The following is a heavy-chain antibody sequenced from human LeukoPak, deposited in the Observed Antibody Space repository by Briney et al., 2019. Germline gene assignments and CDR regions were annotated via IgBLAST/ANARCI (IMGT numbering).Heavy chain of an antibody. D-gene: IGHD3-10*01. J-gene: IGHJ4*02. V-gene: IGHV4-4*07. CDR2: IHTTGST. CDR1: GGSISSYS. CDR3: ARAYGSGFTFDY. Sequence: PSETLSLTCTVSGGSISSYSWSWIRQPAGKGLEWIGRIHTTGSTNYNPSLKSRVTMSVDTSKNQLSLRLTSVTAADTAVYYCARAYGSGFTFDYWGQGTLVTVSS.